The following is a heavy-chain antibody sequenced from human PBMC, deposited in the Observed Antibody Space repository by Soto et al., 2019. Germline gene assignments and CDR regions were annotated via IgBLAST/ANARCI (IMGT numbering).Heavy chain of an antibody. CDR1: GYSFTSYW. J-gene: IGHJ5*02. Sequence: GESLKISCKGSGYSFTSYWIGWVRQMPGKGLEWMGIIYPGDSDTRYSPSFQGQVTISADKSISTAYLQWSSLKASDAAMYYCARHSTYYYDSSGYPPIDPWGQGTLVTVSS. CDR2: IYPGDSDT. V-gene: IGHV5-51*01. D-gene: IGHD3-22*01. CDR3: ARHSTYYYDSSGYPPIDP.